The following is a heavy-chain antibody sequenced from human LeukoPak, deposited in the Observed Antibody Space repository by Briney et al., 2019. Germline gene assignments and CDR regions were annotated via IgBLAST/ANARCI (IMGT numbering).Heavy chain of an antibody. Sequence: SETLSLTCTVSGYSISSGYYWGWIRQPPGKGLEWIGSSHHTGSTYYNPSLKSRVTISVDTSKNQFSLKLSSVTAADTAVYYCARGRRRRRGGDYVWGSYRSQDAFDIWGQGTMVTVSS. CDR1: GYSISSGYY. CDR2: SHHTGST. J-gene: IGHJ3*02. V-gene: IGHV4-38-2*02. D-gene: IGHD3-16*02. CDR3: ARGRRRRRGGDYVWGSYRSQDAFDI.